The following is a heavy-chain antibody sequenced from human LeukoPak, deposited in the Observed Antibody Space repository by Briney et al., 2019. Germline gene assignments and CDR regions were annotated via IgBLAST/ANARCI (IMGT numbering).Heavy chain of an antibody. V-gene: IGHV4-39*01. CDR3: ARQAAWTGDY. D-gene: IGHD3-10*01. CDR1: GGSISSSSYY. J-gene: IGHJ4*02. Sequence: SETLSLTCTVSGGSISSSSYYWGWIRQPPGKGLEWIGSIYYSGSTYYNPSLKSRVTISVDTSKNQFSLKLSSVTAADTAVYYCARQAAWTGDYWGQGTLVTVSS. CDR2: IYYSGST.